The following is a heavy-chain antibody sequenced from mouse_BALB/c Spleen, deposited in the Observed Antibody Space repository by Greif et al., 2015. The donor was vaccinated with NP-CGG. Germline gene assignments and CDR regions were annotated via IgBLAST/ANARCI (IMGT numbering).Heavy chain of an antibody. D-gene: IGHD1-1*01. CDR2: ISNGGGST. CDR1: GFTFSSYT. V-gene: IGHV5-12-2*01. Sequence: EVQGVESGGGLVQPGGSLKLSCAASGFTFSSYTMSWVRQTPEKRLEWVAYISNGGGSTYYPDTVKGRFTISRDNAKNTLYLQMSSLKSEDTAMYYCARHGDYYGSSPDYWGQGTTLTVSS. J-gene: IGHJ2*01. CDR3: ARHGDYYGSSPDY.